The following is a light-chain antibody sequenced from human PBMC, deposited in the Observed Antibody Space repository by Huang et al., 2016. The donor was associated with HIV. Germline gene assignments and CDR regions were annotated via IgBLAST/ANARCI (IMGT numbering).Light chain of an antibody. CDR3: MQGLQTPYT. J-gene: IGKJ2*01. CDR1: QSLLHRDGNNY. V-gene: IGKV2-28*01. CDR2: LGS. Sequence: DIVMTQSPLSLSVTPGEPASISCRSSQSLLHRDGNNYLDWYLQKPGQSPQRLIYLGSDRASGVPDRLSGSGSGTDFTLTISRVVAEDVGIYYCMQGLQTPYTFGQGTKLEIK.